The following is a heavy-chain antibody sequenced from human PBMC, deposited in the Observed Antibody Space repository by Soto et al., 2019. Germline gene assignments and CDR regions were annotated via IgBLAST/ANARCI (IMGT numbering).Heavy chain of an antibody. CDR3: PRGVMDFDY. V-gene: IGHV3-23*01. CDR2: ISGSADSR. Sequence: HPGGSLRLSCAASGFTFSSYAMSWVRQAPGKGLEWVSGISGSADSRYYADSVKGRFTISRDNSKNTLYLQMNSLRAEDTAVYYCPRGVMDFDYWGQGILVTVSS. J-gene: IGHJ4*02. CDR1: GFTFSSYA. D-gene: IGHD3-10*01.